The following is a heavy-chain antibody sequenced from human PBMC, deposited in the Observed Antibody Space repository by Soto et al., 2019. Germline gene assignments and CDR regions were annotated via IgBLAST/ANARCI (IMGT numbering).Heavy chain of an antibody. CDR3: ARALDYDFWGGRNWFDP. CDR1: GGSITDNY. J-gene: IGHJ5*02. D-gene: IGHD3-3*01. V-gene: IGHV4-59*01. CDR2: IYYTGIT. Sequence: QVQLQQSGPGLLKPSETLSLTCSVSGGSITDNYWTWIRQSPGKGLEWVGYIYYTGITNYNPSLKRRVTISLDRSKNQFALKLDSVTAADTAVYYCARALDYDFWGGRNWFDPGGQGTLVTVSS.